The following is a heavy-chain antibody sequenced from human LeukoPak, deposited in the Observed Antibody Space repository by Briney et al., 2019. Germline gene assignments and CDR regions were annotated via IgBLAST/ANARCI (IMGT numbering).Heavy chain of an antibody. CDR3: ARVRGNGWYFDL. J-gene: IGHJ2*01. Sequence: GGSLRLSCAASGFTFSSYAMHWVRQAPGKGLEWVAVVSYDGSNKYYADSVKGRFTISRDNAKNSLYLQINSLRDEDTAVYYCARVRGNGWYFDLWGRGTLVTVSS. CDR1: GFTFSSYA. CDR2: VSYDGSNK. D-gene: IGHD4-23*01. V-gene: IGHV3-30-3*01.